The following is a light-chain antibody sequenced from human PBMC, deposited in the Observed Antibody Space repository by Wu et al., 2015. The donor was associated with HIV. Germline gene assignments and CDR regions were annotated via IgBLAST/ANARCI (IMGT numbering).Light chain of an antibody. CDR3: QQYGSSPYS. CDR1: ENIRNNN. J-gene: IGKJ2*03. V-gene: IGKV3-20*01. Sequence: IVLTQSPGTLSLSPGERATLSCRASENIRNNNLGWYQQRPGQAPRLLVYAASNRATGIADRFSGSGSGTDFTLTISRLEPEDFAVYYCQQYGSSPYSFGQGT. CDR2: AAS.